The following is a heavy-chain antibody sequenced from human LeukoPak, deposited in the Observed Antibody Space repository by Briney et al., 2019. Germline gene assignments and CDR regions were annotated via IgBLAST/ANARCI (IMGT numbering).Heavy chain of an antibody. Sequence: SETLSPTCTVSGASVSSSHWNWIRQSPGKGLEWIANVDYNGSTKYNPSLKSRVTISVDMSKNQFSLKLSSVTAADTAVYYCARDSTYYFDYWRQGTLVTVSS. CDR3: ARDSTYYFDY. CDR1: GASVSSSH. V-gene: IGHV4-59*02. J-gene: IGHJ4*02. CDR2: VDYNGST.